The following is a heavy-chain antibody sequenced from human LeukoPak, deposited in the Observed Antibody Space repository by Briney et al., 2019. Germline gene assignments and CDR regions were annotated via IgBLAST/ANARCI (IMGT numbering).Heavy chain of an antibody. CDR3: AKDIQLST. CDR1: GFTFSSYA. Sequence: GGSLRLSCSASGFTFSSYAMHWVRQAPRKGLEYVSSISSNGDSTYYADSVKGRFIISRGNSKNTLSLQMNSLRVEDTAIYYCAKDIQLSTWGLGTMVTVSS. CDR2: ISSNGDST. V-gene: IGHV3-64*04. J-gene: IGHJ3*01. D-gene: IGHD5-24*01.